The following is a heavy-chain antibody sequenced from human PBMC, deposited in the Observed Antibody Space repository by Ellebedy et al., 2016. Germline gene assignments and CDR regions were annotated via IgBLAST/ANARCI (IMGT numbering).Heavy chain of an antibody. D-gene: IGHD6-13*01. J-gene: IGHJ4*02. V-gene: IGHV3-53*01. CDR2: ISSGGDT. Sequence: GGSLRLXXAASGVIVYTNYMTWVRQAPGKGLEWVSAISSGGDTHYADSVKGRFTISSDNSKNTLYLQMNSLRAEDTAVYYCASDLPHNIALHYWGQGTLVTVSS. CDR3: ASDLPHNIALHY. CDR1: GVIVYTNY.